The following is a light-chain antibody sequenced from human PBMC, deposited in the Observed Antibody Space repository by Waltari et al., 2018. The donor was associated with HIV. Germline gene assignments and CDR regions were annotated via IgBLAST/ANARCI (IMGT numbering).Light chain of an antibody. Sequence: DIQMTQSPSSLSASVGDRVTITCRASQNINIYLNWYQQKPGRAPKLLLYSSFTLQSGVPSRFTGRGSVTDFTLTISSLQPEDFATYYCQQSFSVPFTFGQGTKLDI. J-gene: IGKJ2*01. CDR1: QNINIY. CDR3: QQSFSVPFT. V-gene: IGKV1-39*01. CDR2: SSF.